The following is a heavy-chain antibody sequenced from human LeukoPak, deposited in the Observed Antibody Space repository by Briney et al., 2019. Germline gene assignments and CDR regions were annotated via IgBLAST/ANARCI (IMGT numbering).Heavy chain of an antibody. CDR1: GGSFSGYY. V-gene: IGHV4-34*01. J-gene: IGHJ5*02. D-gene: IGHD1-1*01. Sequence: SETLSLTCAVYGGSFSGYYWGWIRQPPGKGLEWIGEINHSGSTNYNPSLKSRVTISVDTSKNQFSLKLSSVTAADTAVYYCAREGTAGTNLNWFDPWGQGTLVTVSS. CDR3: AREGTAGTNLNWFDP. CDR2: INHSGST.